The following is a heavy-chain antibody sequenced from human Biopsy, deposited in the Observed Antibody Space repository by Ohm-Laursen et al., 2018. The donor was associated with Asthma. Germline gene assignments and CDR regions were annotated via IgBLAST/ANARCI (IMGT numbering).Heavy chain of an antibody. J-gene: IGHJ5*02. D-gene: IGHD3-3*01. CDR1: GVSVGTRGYS. Sequence: TLSLTCAVSGVSVGTRGYSWTWIRQTPGRGLEWIGYLYHSGTTYYNPSLRSRVAILEDKSRNQFSLNLKSVTAADTAVYYCARIYDYWSGHYGFDPWGQGTPVTVSP. CDR2: LYHSGTT. CDR3: ARIYDYWSGHYGFDP. V-gene: IGHV4-30-2*01.